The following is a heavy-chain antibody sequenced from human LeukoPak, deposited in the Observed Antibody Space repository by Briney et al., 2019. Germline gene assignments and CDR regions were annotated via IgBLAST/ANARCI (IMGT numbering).Heavy chain of an antibody. CDR1: GGAVTDSKY. CDR2: ISNGGST. CDR3: ARQLKGLLDS. J-gene: IGHJ4*02. Sequence: SETLSLTCSVSGGAVTDSKYWTWIRLPPGNRLEWIGYISNGGSTEYKPSLKNRVTISLDTSKNQFSLKLISVTAADRAIYYCARQLKGLLDSWGQGTLVTVSS. V-gene: IGHV4-59*08.